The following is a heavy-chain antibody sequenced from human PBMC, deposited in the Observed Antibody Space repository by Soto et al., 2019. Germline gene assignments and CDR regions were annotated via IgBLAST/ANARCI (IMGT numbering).Heavy chain of an antibody. CDR2: IYYSGST. CDR3: ARLVYDSSGYRPG. D-gene: IGHD3-22*01. CDR1: GGSISSSSYY. V-gene: IGHV4-39*01. Sequence: QLQLQESGPGLVKPAETLSLTCTVSGGSISSSSYYWVWIRQPTGKGLEWIGSIYYSGSTYYNPSLKSRVTISVDTAQNQFSLQLSSVTAAGTAVYYCARLVYDSSGYRPGWGQGTLVTVSS. J-gene: IGHJ4*02.